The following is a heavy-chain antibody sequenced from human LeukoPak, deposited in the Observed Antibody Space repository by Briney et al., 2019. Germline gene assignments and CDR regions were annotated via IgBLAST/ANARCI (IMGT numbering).Heavy chain of an antibody. CDR2: MNPNSGNT. V-gene: IGHV1-8*03. J-gene: IGHJ3*02. CDR3: ARDYTVAGEIDAFDI. CDR1: GYTFTSYD. D-gene: IGHD6-19*01. Sequence: ASVKVSCKASGYTFTSYDINWVRQATGQGLEWMGWMNPNSGNTGYAQKFQGRVTITRNTSISTAYMELSSLRSEDTAVYYCARDYTVAGEIDAFDIWGQGTMVTVSS.